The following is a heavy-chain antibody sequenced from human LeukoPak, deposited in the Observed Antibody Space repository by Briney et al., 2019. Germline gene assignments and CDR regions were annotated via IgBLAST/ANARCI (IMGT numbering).Heavy chain of an antibody. CDR1: GFTFSQYG. D-gene: IGHD6-13*01. CDR3: ASPAGGDSSSWSKFDS. CDR2: ISYDGSNK. V-gene: IGHV3-30*03. J-gene: IGHJ4*02. Sequence: GGSLRLSCAASGFTFSQYGMHWVRQAPGKGLEWVAVISYDGSNKYYADSVKGRFTISRDNSKNTLYVQMNSLRAEDTAVYYCASPAGGDSSSWSKFDSWGQGTLVTVSS.